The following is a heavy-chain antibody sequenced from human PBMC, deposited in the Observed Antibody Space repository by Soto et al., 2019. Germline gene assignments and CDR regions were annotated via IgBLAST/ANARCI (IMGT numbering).Heavy chain of an antibody. V-gene: IGHV1-2*02. CDR2: INPNSGGT. CDR3: ARVDPYWDFWSGKFDP. CDR1: GYTFTGYY. Sequence: GGSVHGSCKDSGYTFTGYYMDWVRQAPGQGLEWMGWINPNSGGTNYAQKLQGRVTMTRNTSISTDYMVLSRLRSVDTAVYYGARVDPYWDFWSGKFDPWGQGTLVTVSS. D-gene: IGHD3-3*01. J-gene: IGHJ5*02.